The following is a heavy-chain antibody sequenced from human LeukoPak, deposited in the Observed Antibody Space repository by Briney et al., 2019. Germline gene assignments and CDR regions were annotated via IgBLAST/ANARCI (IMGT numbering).Heavy chain of an antibody. V-gene: IGHV3-21*01. CDR2: ISSSSSYI. CDR3: ARGSVSGTYCMDV. J-gene: IGHJ6*03. Sequence: GGSLKLSCAASGFTFSSYSMNWVRQAPGKGLEWVSSISSSSSYIYYADSVKGRFTISRDNAKNSLYLQMNSLRAEDTAVYYCARGSVSGTYCMDVWGKGTTVTVSS. CDR1: GFTFSSYS. D-gene: IGHD6-19*01.